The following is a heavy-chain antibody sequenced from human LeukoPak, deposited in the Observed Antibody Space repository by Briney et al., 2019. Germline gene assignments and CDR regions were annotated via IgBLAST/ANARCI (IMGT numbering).Heavy chain of an antibody. Sequence: GGSLRLSCAASGFTFSNYGMHWVRQAPGKGLEWVSFISYDGSIKYYADSVKGRFTISRDNSKNTLYLQMNSLRAEDTAVYYCAELGITMIGGVWGKGTTVTISS. CDR2: ISYDGSIK. J-gene: IGHJ6*04. CDR1: GFTFSNYG. V-gene: IGHV3-30*18. CDR3: AELGITMIGGV. D-gene: IGHD3-10*02.